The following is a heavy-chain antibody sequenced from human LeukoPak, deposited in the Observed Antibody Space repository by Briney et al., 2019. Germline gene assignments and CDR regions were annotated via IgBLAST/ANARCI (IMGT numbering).Heavy chain of an antibody. CDR1: GFTFNSFG. CDR3: AKDLLGSSWYRLFDY. V-gene: IGHV3-33*06. D-gene: IGHD6-13*01. J-gene: IGHJ4*02. Sequence: GGSLRLSCAASGFTFNSFGIHWVRQAPGKGLEWVAVIYYDGSNNFYSDSVKGRFTISRDNSKNTLYLQMNSLRDEDTAVYYCAKDLLGSSWYRLFDYWGQGTLVTVSS. CDR2: IYYDGSNN.